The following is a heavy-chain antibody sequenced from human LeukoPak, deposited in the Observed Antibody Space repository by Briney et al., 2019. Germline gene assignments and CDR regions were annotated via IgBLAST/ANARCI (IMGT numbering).Heavy chain of an antibody. J-gene: IGHJ4*02. Sequence: GGSLRLSCAASGFTFSSFWMTWVRQAPGKGLGGVANINQDGSEKYYVDSVKGRFTISRDDAKNSVYLQMNSLRAEDTAVYYCARDGGVSGYDLLDYWGQGTLVTVSS. V-gene: IGHV3-7*01. CDR3: ARDGGVSGYDLLDY. D-gene: IGHD5-12*01. CDR2: INQDGSEK. CDR1: GFTFSSFW.